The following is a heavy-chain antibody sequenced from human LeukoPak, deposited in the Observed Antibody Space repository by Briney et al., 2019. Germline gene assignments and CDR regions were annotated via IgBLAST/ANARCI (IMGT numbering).Heavy chain of an antibody. D-gene: IGHD4-17*01. V-gene: IGHV3-53*01. CDR2: IYSGGST. Sequence: PGGSLRLSCAASGFTFSSYAMSWVRQAPGKGLEWVSVIYSGGSTYYADSVKGRFTISRDNSKNTLYLQMNSLRAEDTAVYYCAREVTGVEYGDYDWYFDLWGRGTLVAVSS. J-gene: IGHJ2*01. CDR1: GFTFSSYA. CDR3: AREVTGVEYGDYDWYFDL.